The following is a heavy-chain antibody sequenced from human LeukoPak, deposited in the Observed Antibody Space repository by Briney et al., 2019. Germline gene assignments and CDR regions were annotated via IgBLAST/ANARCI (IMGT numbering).Heavy chain of an antibody. D-gene: IGHD5-24*01. V-gene: IGHV3-74*01. CDR2: INSDGSST. J-gene: IGHJ4*02. CDR1: GFSFSSYW. CDR3: TRDRGDGYISFDY. Sequence: GSLRLSCPASGFSFSSYWMHWARQAPRKGLVWVSRINSDGSSTNYADSVKGRFTISRDNAKNTHYLQMNSLRAEDTAVYYCTRDRGDGYISFDYWGQGTLVTVSS.